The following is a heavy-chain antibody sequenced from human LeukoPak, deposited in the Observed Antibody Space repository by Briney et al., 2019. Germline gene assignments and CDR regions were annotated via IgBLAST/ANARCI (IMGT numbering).Heavy chain of an antibody. CDR3: ARDAYRYENDGFFDN. J-gene: IGHJ4*02. V-gene: IGHV3-53*01. CDR1: GFIVSSNY. Sequence: GGSLRLSCAASGFIVSSNYMNWVRQAPGKGLEWVSVIYSGGSTYYADSVKGRFTISRDNSKNTVNLQMNNLRAEDTAVYYCARDAYRYENDGFFDNWGQGTLVTVSS. CDR2: IYSGGST. D-gene: IGHD3-10*01.